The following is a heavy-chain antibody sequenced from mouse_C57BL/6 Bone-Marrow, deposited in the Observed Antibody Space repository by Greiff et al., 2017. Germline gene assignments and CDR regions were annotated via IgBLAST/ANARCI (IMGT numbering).Heavy chain of an antibody. J-gene: IGHJ4*01. V-gene: IGHV6-3*01. D-gene: IGHD2-13*01. Sequence: EVHLVESGGGLVQPGGSMKLSCVASGFAFSNYWMNWVRQSPEKGLEWVAQIRLKSDNYATHYAESVKGRFTISRDDSKSSVYLQMNNLRAEDTGIYYCTDDYHYAMDYWGQGTSVTVSS. CDR2: IRLKSDNYAT. CDR3: TDDYHYAMDY. CDR1: GFAFSNYW.